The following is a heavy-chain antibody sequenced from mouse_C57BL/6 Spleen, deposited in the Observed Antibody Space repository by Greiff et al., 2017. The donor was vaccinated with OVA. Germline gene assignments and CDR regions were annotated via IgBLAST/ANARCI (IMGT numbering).Heavy chain of an antibody. CDR3: ARRSYDGYYVFDY. CDR2: IDPSDSYT. D-gene: IGHD2-3*01. V-gene: IGHV1-69*01. J-gene: IGHJ2*01. CDR1: GYTFTSYW. Sequence: QVQLQQPGAELVMPGASVKLSCKASGYTFTSYWMHWVKQRPGQGLEWIGEIDPSDSYTNYNQKFKGKSTLTVDKSSSTAYMQLSSLTSEDSAVYYCARRSYDGYYVFDYWGQGTTLTVSS.